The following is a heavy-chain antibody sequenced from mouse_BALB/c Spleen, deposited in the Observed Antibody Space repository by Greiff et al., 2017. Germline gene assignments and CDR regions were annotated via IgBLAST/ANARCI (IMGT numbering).Heavy chain of an antibody. CDR2: ISDGGSYT. CDR1: GFTFSDYY. D-gene: IGHD2-4*01. Sequence: EVKLVESGGGLVKPGGSLKLSCAASGFTFSDYYMYWVRQTPEKRLEWVATISDGGSYTYYPDSVKGRFTISRDNAKNNLYLQMSSLKSEDTAMYYCARDGDYGSAMDYWGQGTSVTVSS. J-gene: IGHJ4*01. V-gene: IGHV5-4*02. CDR3: ARDGDYGSAMDY.